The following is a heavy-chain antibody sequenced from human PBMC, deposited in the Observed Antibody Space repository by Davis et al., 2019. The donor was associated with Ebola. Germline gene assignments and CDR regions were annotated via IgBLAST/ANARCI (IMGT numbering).Heavy chain of an antibody. Sequence: PGGSLRLSCAASGFTFSDYYMSWIRQAPGKGLEWVSYISSSGSTIYYADSVKGRFTISRDNAKNSLYLQMNSLRAEDTAVYYCARNRLNTNWRYGYFDLWGRDTLVTVSS. D-gene: IGHD1-20*01. CDR3: ARNRLNTNWRYGYFDL. CDR1: GFTFSDYY. CDR2: ISSSGSTI. V-gene: IGHV3-11*04. J-gene: IGHJ2*01.